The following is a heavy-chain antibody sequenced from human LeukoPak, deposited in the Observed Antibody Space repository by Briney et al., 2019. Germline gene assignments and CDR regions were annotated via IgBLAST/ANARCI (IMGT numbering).Heavy chain of an antibody. D-gene: IGHD3-22*01. Sequence: SETLSLTCAVYGGSFSGYYWSWIRQPPGKGLEWIGEINHSGSTNYNPSLKSRVTISVDTSKNQFSLRLSSVTAADTAVYYCARDAMYYYGSSGYYGGFDYWGQGTLVTVSS. CDR1: GGSFSGYY. CDR2: INHSGST. J-gene: IGHJ4*02. CDR3: ARDAMYYYGSSGYYGGFDY. V-gene: IGHV4-34*01.